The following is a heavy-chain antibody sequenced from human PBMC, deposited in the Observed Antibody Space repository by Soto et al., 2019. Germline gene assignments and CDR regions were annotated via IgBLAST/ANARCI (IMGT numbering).Heavy chain of an antibody. CDR3: ANLLGASNDYGDYFDY. Sequence: PGGSLRLSCAASGLTFSSYAMSWVRQAPGKGLEWVSAISGSGGSTYYADSVKGRFTISRDNSKNTLYLQMNSLRAEDTAVYYCANLLGASNDYGDYFDYWGQGTLVTVSS. J-gene: IGHJ4*02. CDR2: ISGSGGST. CDR1: GLTFSSYA. D-gene: IGHD4-17*01. V-gene: IGHV3-23*01.